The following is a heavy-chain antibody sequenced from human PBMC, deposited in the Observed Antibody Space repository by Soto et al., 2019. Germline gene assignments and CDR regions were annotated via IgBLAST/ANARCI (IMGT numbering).Heavy chain of an antibody. CDR1: GGSVTSGNYY. Sequence: PSETLSLTCTVSGGSVTSGNYYWSWIRQPPGKGLEWIGHIYYSGSTNYNPSLKSRVTISLDTSKNQFSLELSSVTAADTAVYYCASLSRWRFDYWGQGTLVTVSS. J-gene: IGHJ4*02. D-gene: IGHD3-16*01. V-gene: IGHV4-61*01. CDR2: IYYSGST. CDR3: ASLSRWRFDY.